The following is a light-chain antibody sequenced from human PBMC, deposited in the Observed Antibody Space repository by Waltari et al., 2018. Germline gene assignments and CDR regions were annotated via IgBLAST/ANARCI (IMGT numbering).Light chain of an antibody. V-gene: IGLV4-69*01. Sequence: QLVLTQSPSASASLGASVTLPCTLSSGHSGNLIPCPQRQPEKGPRYLMKVNSDGSHTKGDEIPDRFSGSSSGAERYLTISSLQSEDEADYYCQTGGHGTWVFGGGTKLTVL. CDR1: SGHSGNL. J-gene: IGLJ3*02. CDR3: QTGGHGTWV. CDR2: VNSDGSH.